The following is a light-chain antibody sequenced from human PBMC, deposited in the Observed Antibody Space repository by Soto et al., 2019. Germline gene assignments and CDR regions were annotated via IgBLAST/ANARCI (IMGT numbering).Light chain of an antibody. V-gene: IGKV3-20*01. CDR1: QSVRSS. Sequence: EMVMTQAPATLSVSPGERATLSCRASQSVRSSLAWYQQKPGQAPRLLIYGASTRATGIPARFSGSGSGTDFTLTISRLEPEDFAVYYCQQYGSSPLTFGGGTRWIS. CDR3: QQYGSSPLT. CDR2: GAS. J-gene: IGKJ4*01.